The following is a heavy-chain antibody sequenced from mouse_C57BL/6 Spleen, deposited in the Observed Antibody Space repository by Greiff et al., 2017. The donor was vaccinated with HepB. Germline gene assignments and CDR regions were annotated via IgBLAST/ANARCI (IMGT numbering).Heavy chain of an antibody. CDR1: GFTFSDYG. J-gene: IGHJ4*01. D-gene: IGHD1-1*01. V-gene: IGHV5-17*01. CDR3: ARRTVVATKAMDY. Sequence: EVKLVESGGGLVKPGGSLKLSCAASGFTFSDYGMHWVRQAPEKGLEWVAYISSGSSTIYYADTVKGRFTISRDNAKNTRFLQMTSLRSEDTAMYYCARRTVVATKAMDYWGQGTSVTVSS. CDR2: ISSGSSTI.